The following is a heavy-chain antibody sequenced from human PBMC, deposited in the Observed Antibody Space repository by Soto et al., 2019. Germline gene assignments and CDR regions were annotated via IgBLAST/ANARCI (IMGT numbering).Heavy chain of an antibody. V-gene: IGHV1-18*01. Sequence: ASVKVSCKASGYTFTSYGISWVRQAPGQGLEWMGWISAYNGNTNYAQKLQGRVTMTTDTSTSTAYMELSSLRSEDTAVYYCARGHQSWGTSDYWGQGTLVTVST. D-gene: IGHD3-16*01. CDR3: ARGHQSWGTSDY. CDR2: ISAYNGNT. J-gene: IGHJ4*02. CDR1: GYTFTSYG.